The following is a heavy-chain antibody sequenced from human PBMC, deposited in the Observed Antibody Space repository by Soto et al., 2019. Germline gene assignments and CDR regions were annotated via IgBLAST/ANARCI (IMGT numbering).Heavy chain of an antibody. Sequence: QVHLVESGGGVVQPGRSLRLSCAASGFTFSSFALHWVRQAPGEGLEWVAVISHDGRIENYADSVKGRFIISRDNSKNTVYMQMDSLRLEDTGVYYCARDGLPDDFRSGGYWFDPWGQGTQVTVSS. CDR2: ISHDGRIE. D-gene: IGHD3-3*01. CDR3: ARDGLPDDFRSGGYWFDP. V-gene: IGHV3-30-3*01. CDR1: GFTFSSFA. J-gene: IGHJ5*02.